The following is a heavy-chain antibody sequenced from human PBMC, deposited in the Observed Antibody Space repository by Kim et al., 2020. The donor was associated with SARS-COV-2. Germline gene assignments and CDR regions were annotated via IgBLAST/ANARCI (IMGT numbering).Heavy chain of an antibody. CDR1: GGSISSYY. CDR2: IYYSGST. V-gene: IGHV4-59*01. J-gene: IGHJ6*02. CDR3: ARAPRFGRNYGMDV. D-gene: IGHD3-10*01. Sequence: SETLSLTCTVSGGSISSYYWSWIRQPPGKGLEWIGYIYYSGSTNYNPSLKSRVTISVDTSKNQFSLKLSSVTAADTAVYYCARAPRFGRNYGMDVWGQGTTVTVSS.